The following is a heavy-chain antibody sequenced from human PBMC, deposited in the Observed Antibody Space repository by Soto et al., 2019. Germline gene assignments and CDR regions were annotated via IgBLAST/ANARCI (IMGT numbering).Heavy chain of an antibody. CDR2: IRGDGTRT. CDR3: ARGTITSIDMVDY. V-gene: IGHV3-74*01. D-gene: IGHD2-21*01. Sequence: GGSXRLSCAASGFTFSTYWMHWVRQGPGKGLVWVSRIRGDGTRTNYADSVRGRFTVSRDNAKNTLYLQINSLTAEDTAVYYCARGTITSIDMVDYWGQGTLVTV. CDR1: GFTFSTYW. J-gene: IGHJ4*02.